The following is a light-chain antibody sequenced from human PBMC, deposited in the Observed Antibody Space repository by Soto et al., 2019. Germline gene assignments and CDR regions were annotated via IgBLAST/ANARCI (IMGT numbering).Light chain of an antibody. J-gene: IGLJ1*01. V-gene: IGLV2-14*01. CDR1: SSDVGGYNY. Sequence: QSVLTQPASVSGSPGQSITISCTGTSSDVGGYNYVSWYQRHPGKAPKLMIYEVSNRPSGVSNRFSGSKSGNTASLTISGLHAEDEADYYCSSYTSSSSYVFGTGTKVTVL. CDR3: SSYTSSSSYV. CDR2: EVS.